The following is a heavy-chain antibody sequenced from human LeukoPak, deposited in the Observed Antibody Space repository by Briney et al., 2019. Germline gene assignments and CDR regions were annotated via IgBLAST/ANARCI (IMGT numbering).Heavy chain of an antibody. Sequence: GGSLRLSCAASGFTFSSFSMNWVRQAPGKGLEWVSYISSSSSTICYADSVKDRFTISRDNAKNSLYLQMNSLRAEDTAVYYCARGIAAHKYWGQGTLVTVSS. J-gene: IGHJ4*02. D-gene: IGHD6-6*01. CDR3: ARGIAAHKY. CDR1: GFTFSSFS. V-gene: IGHV3-48*01. CDR2: ISSSSSTI.